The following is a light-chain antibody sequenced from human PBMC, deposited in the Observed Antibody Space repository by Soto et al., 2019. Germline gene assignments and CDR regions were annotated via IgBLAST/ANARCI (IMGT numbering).Light chain of an antibody. J-gene: IGLJ1*01. CDR3: QSYDNSLSAYV. CDR2: GST. CDR1: SSDIGAGSE. Sequence: QSVLTQPPSLSGAPGQRVTISCTGSSSDIGAGSEVHWYQQLPGTAPKLLIFGSTNRPSGVPDRFSGSKSATSASLAITGLQAEDEAVYYCQSYDNSLSAYVFGTGTKLTVL. V-gene: IGLV1-40*01.